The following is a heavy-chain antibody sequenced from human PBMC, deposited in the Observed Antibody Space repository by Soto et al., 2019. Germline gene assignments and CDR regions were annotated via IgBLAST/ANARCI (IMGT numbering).Heavy chain of an antibody. J-gene: IGHJ4*02. V-gene: IGHV1-46*01. Sequence: ASVKVSCKASGYTFTSYYMHWVRQAPGQGLEWMGIINPSGGSTSYAQKFRGRVTMTRDTSTSTVYMELSSLRSEDTAVYYCARVGGNSEAPYYFDYWGQGTLVTVSS. CDR2: INPSGGST. D-gene: IGHD2-21*02. CDR1: GYTFTSYY. CDR3: ARVGGNSEAPYYFDY.